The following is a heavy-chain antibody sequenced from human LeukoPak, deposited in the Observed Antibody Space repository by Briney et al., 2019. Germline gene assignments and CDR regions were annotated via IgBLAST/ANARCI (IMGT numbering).Heavy chain of an antibody. CDR1: GYTLTELS. D-gene: IGHD6-13*01. CDR3: ATRDVAGAGADY. CDR2: FDPEDGET. Sequence: EASVKVSCKVSGYTLTELSMHWVRQAPGKGLEWMGGFDPEDGETIYAQKFQGRVTMTQDTSTDTAYMELSSLRSEDTAVYYCATRDVAGAGADYWGQGTLVTVSS. V-gene: IGHV1-24*01. J-gene: IGHJ4*02.